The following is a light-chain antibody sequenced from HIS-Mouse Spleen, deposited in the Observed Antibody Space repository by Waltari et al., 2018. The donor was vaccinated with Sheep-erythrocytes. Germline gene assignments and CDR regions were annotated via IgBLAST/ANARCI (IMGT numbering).Light chain of an antibody. V-gene: IGLV2-23*01. Sequence: QSALTQPASVSGSPGQSITISCTGTSSAVGSYNLVSWYQQHPGQAPKLMIYEGSKRPSGVSNRFSGSKSGNTASLTISGLQAEDEADYYCCSYAGSSTPWVFGGGTKLTVL. J-gene: IGLJ3*02. CDR3: CSYAGSSTPWV. CDR2: EGS. CDR1: SSAVGSYNL.